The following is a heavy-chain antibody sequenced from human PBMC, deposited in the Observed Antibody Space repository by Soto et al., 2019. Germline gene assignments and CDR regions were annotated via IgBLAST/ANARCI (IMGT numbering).Heavy chain of an antibody. J-gene: IGHJ4*02. D-gene: IGHD3-16*01. CDR3: SISNSYGRGDF. CDR1: GGTLNSYT. Sequence: QVQLVQSGAEVKKPGSSVRVSCKASGGTLNSYTISWVRQAPGQGLEWMGGIIPVFGTTDYAQKFQGRVTIAADQSTGTAYLNLFSPRSADTSIYSCSISNSYGRGDFWGQGTLVTVSS. CDR2: IIPVFGTT. V-gene: IGHV1-69*01.